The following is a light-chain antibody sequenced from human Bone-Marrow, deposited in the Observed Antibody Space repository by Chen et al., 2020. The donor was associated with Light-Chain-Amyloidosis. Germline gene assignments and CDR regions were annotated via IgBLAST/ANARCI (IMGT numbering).Light chain of an antibody. J-gene: IGLJ2*01. CDR2: RNN. Sequence: QSVLTQPPSASGTPGQRVTLSCSGSSSNIGSNYVYWYQQLPGTAPKLLIYRNNQRPSGVPDRFSGSESGTSDSLAISGLRPEDEADYYCAAWDDSLSGVVFGGGTKLTVL. CDR3: AAWDDSLSGVV. CDR1: SSNIGSNY. V-gene: IGLV1-47*01.